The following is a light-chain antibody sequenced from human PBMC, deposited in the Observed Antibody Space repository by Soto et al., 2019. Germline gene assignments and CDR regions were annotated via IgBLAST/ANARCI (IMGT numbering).Light chain of an antibody. V-gene: IGKV3-11*01. CDR3: QQRSNWPT. CDR2: DAS. CDR1: QSVSSY. J-gene: IGKJ1*01. Sequence: EIVLTQSPATLPLSPGERATLSCRASQSVSSYLAWNQQKPGQAPRLLIYDASNRATGIPARFSGSGSGTDFTLTISSLEPEDFAVYYCQQRSNWPTFGQGTKV.